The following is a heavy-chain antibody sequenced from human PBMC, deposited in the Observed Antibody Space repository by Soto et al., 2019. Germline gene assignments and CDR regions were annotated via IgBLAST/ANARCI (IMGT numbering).Heavy chain of an antibody. D-gene: IGHD3-9*01. CDR1: GFTFSSYA. CDR2: ISYDGSNK. J-gene: IGHJ4*02. CDR3: ARVLTFYDTRAPVDFDY. Sequence: PGGSLRLSCAASGFTFSSYAMHWVRQAPGKGLEWVAVISYDGSNKYYADSVKGRFTIPRDNSKNTLYLQMNSLRAEDTAVYYCARVLTFYDTRAPVDFDYWGRGTLVTVSS. V-gene: IGHV3-30-3*01.